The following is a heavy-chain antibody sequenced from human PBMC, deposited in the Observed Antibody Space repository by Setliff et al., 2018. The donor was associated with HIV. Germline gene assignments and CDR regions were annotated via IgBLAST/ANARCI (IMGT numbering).Heavy chain of an antibody. V-gene: IGHV4-59*01. J-gene: IGHJ3*02. CDR2: IYYSGST. Sequence: KPSETLSLTCTVSGGSISSYYWSWIRQPPGKGLEWIGYIYYSGSTNYNPSLKSRVTIPVDTSKNQFSLKLSSVTAADTAVYYCARNPCSGGSCPDAFDIWGQGTMV. D-gene: IGHD2-15*01. CDR3: ARNPCSGGSCPDAFDI. CDR1: GGSISSYY.